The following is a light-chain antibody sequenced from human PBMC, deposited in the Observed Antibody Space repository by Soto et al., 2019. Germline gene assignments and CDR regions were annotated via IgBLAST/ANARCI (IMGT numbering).Light chain of an antibody. J-gene: IGLJ1*01. CDR2: VVT. CDR1: SDNY. V-gene: IGLV2-14*01. CDR3: SSYTNSRTLL. Sequence: QSALTQPASVSGSPGQSITISCTGTSDNYVSWYQQHPGKVPKLMIYVVTNRPSGVSDRFSGSKSGNTASLTISGLQTEDEADYYCSSYTNSRTLLFGAGTKLTVL.